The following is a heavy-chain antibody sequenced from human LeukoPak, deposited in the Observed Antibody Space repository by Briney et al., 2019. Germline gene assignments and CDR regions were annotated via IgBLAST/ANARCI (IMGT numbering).Heavy chain of an antibody. Sequence: ASVTVSFKASGYTFTSYGISWVRQAPGQGLEWMGWISAYNGNTNYAQKLQGRVTMTTDTSTSTAYMELRSLRSDDTAVYYCARDRFLGGATDYWGQGTLVTVSS. CDR3: ARDRFLGGATDY. CDR2: ISAYNGNT. V-gene: IGHV1-18*01. J-gene: IGHJ4*02. D-gene: IGHD1-26*01. CDR1: GYTFTSYG.